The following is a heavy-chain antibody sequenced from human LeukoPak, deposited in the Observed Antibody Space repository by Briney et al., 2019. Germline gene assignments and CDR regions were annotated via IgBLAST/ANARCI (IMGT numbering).Heavy chain of an antibody. V-gene: IGHV1-2*02. D-gene: IGHD5-18*01. CDR2: INPNSGGT. J-gene: IGHJ4*02. CDR3: ARDLNVDTAMFTDY. Sequence: ASVKVSCKASGYTFTGYYMHWVRQAPGQGLEWMGWINPNSGGTNYAQKFQGRVTMTRDTSISTAYMELSRLRSDDTAVYYCARDLNVDTAMFTDYWGQGTLVTVSS. CDR1: GYTFTGYY.